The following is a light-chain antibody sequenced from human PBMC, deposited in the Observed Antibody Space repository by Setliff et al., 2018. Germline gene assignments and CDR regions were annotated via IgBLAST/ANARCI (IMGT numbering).Light chain of an antibody. Sequence: AIQLTQSPASLSASVGDSVTISCRASQGITSGLAWYQQKPGKPPRVLISDASNLEIGVPSRFSGSGSGTDFSLTISSLQPEDYATYYCQQFKIYPLTFGGGTKVDIQ. CDR1: QGITSG. V-gene: IGKV1-13*02. J-gene: IGKJ4*01. CDR3: QQFKIYPLT. CDR2: DAS.